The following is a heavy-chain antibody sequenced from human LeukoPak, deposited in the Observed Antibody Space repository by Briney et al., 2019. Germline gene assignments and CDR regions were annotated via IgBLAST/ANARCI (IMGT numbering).Heavy chain of an antibody. CDR1: GGSFSGYY. CDR2: INHSGST. Sequence: SETLSLTCAVYGGSFSGYYWSWIRQPPGKGLEWIGEINHSGSTNYNPSLKSRVTISVDTSKNQLSLKVNSVSAADTAVYYCARGVRGVIKALDHWGQGTLVTVSS. V-gene: IGHV4-34*01. D-gene: IGHD3-10*01. J-gene: IGHJ4*02. CDR3: ARGVRGVIKALDH.